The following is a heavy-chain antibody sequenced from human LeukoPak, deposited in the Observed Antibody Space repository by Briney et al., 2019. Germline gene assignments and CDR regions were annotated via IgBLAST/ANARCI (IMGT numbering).Heavy chain of an antibody. Sequence: SETLSLTCAVSGGSISSSNWWSWVRQPPGKWLEWIGEIYHSGSTNYNPPLKSRVTISVDKSKNQFSLKLSSVTAADTAVYYCARRYDFWSGYPPPLDYWGQGTLVTVSS. V-gene: IGHV4-4*02. CDR2: IYHSGST. CDR3: ARRYDFWSGYPPPLDY. CDR1: GGSISSSNW. D-gene: IGHD3-3*01. J-gene: IGHJ4*02.